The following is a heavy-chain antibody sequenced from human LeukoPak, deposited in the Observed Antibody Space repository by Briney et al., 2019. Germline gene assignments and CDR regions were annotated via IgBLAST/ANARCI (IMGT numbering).Heavy chain of an antibody. CDR3: ARLLRNIAAAVYYFDY. CDR1: GYSFTNYW. J-gene: IGHJ4*03. V-gene: IGHV5-51*01. D-gene: IGHD6-13*01. Sequence: GESLKISCKGSGYSFTNYWIGWVRQMPGKGLEWMGIIYPGDSDTRYSPSFQGQVTISADKSISTAYLQWSSLKASDTAMYYCARLLRNIAAAVYYFDYWGQGTMVTVSS. CDR2: IYPGDSDT.